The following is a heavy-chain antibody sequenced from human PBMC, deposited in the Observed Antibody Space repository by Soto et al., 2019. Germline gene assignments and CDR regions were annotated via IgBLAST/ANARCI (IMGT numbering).Heavy chain of an antibody. V-gene: IGHV3-66*01. CDR1: GFTVNSNY. D-gene: IGHD3-16*01. Sequence: PGGSLRLSCAASGFTVNSNYMSWVRQAPGKGLEWVSVIYSGGSTYYADSVKGRFTISRDNSKNTLYLQMNSLRAEDTAVYYCARDRLGNNPFDYPGQRTLVTVSS. J-gene: IGHJ4*02. CDR2: IYSGGST. CDR3: ARDRLGNNPFDY.